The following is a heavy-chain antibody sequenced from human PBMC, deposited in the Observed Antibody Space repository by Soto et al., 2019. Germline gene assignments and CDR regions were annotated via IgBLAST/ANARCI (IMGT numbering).Heavy chain of an antibody. J-gene: IGHJ4*02. Sequence: EVQLVESGGGLVQPGGSLRLSCATSGFTFSTYWMTWVRQAPGKGLEWVANIKRDGSKKYYVNSVKGRSTNTRDNAKNSLYLQLNSLRVEDTAGYYCAREHGGSYDGDGFWGQGTLVAVSS. CDR2: IKRDGSKK. CDR1: GFTFSTYW. CDR3: AREHGGSYDGDGF. D-gene: IGHD1-26*01. V-gene: IGHV3-7*01.